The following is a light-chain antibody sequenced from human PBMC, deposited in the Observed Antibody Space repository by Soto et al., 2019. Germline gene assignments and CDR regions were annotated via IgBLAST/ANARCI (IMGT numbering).Light chain of an antibody. CDR2: INSDGSF. CDR1: SGHTDLA. J-gene: IGLJ2*01. Sequence: QSVLTQSPSASASLGASVKLTCSLSSGHTDLAIAWYQKRPEKGPRYLMKINSDGSFFKGDGKSVRLSGSSLGAERHLIISDVQSEDEADHYCQTWGTDFVVFGGGTKLTVL. V-gene: IGLV4-69*01. CDR3: QTWGTDFVV.